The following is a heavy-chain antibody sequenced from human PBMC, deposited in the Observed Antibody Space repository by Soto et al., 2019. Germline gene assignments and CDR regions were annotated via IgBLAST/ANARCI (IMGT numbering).Heavy chain of an antibody. CDR2: ISNSGSPI. V-gene: IGHV3-11*01. D-gene: IGHD6-13*01. Sequence: ESGGGLVKPGGSLRLSCGASGFIFSDYYMSWIRQAPGKGLEWISYISNSGSPIDYADSVKGRFTISRDNAKKSLFLQMNSLRAEDTAVYYCARHFVATGGRYFDLWGLGTLVTVSS. CDR1: GFIFSDYY. CDR3: ARHFVATGGRYFDL. J-gene: IGHJ2*01.